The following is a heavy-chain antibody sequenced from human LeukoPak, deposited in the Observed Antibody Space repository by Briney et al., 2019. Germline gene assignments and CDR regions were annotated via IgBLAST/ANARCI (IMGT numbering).Heavy chain of an antibody. Sequence: GGSLRLSCAASGFTFSSYGMHWVRQAPGKGLEWVAVISYDGSSKYYADSVKGRFTISRDNSKNTLYLQMNSLRAEDTAVYYCARKKLRAVAGHGDFDYWGQGTLVTVSS. CDR1: GFTFSSYG. CDR3: ARKKLRAVAGHGDFDY. V-gene: IGHV3-30*03. D-gene: IGHD6-19*01. CDR2: ISYDGSSK. J-gene: IGHJ4*02.